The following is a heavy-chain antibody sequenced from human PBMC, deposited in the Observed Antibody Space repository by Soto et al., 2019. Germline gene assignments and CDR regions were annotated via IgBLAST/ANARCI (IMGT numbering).Heavy chain of an antibody. D-gene: IGHD2-21*02. CDR2: IIPILGTA. J-gene: IGHJ4*02. CDR3: ARGAGYCGGDCYYFDY. V-gene: IGHV1-69*12. Sequence: QVQLVQSGAEVKKPGSSVKVSCKASGGTFSSYAISWVRQAPGQGLEWMGGIIPILGTANYAQKFQGRVTITADESTSTAYMELSSLRSEDTAVYYCARGAGYCGGDCYYFDYWGQGTLVTVSS. CDR1: GGTFSSYA.